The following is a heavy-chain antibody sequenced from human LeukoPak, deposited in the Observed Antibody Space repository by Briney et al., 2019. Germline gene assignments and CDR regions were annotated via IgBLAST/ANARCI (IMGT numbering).Heavy chain of an antibody. CDR3: ARSFWNDAPWFDP. CDR2: IYYSGST. CDR1: GGSISSSSYY. J-gene: IGHJ5*02. Sequence: KASETLSLTCTVSGGSISSSSYYWGWIRQPPGKGLEWIGSIYYSGSTYYNPSLKSRVTISVDTSKNQFSLKPSSVTAADTAVYYCARSFWNDAPWFDPWGQGTLVTVSS. V-gene: IGHV4-39*01. D-gene: IGHD1-1*01.